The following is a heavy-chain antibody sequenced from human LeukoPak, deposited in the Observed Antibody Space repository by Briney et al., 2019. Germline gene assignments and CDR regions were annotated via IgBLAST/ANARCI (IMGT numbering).Heavy chain of an antibody. Sequence: ASVKVSCKASGYTFTGYYMHWVRQAPGQGLEWMGRINPNSGGTNYAQKFQGRVTMTRDTSISTAYMELSRLRSDDTAVYYCARDSLYCSGGSCYDGWFDPWGQGTLVTVSP. CDR2: INPNSGGT. J-gene: IGHJ5*02. CDR1: GYTFTGYY. V-gene: IGHV1-2*06. CDR3: ARDSLYCSGGSCYDGWFDP. D-gene: IGHD2-15*01.